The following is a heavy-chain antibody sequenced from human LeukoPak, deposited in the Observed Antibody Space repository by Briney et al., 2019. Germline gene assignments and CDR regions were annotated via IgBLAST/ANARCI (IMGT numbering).Heavy chain of an antibody. J-gene: IGHJ4*02. CDR3: ARGSSGYSSGWRYY. CDR1: GFTFSSYS. Sequence: GGSLRLSCAASGFTFSSYSMNWVRQAPGKGLEWVSSISSSSSYIYYADSVKGRFTISRDNAKNSLYLQMNSLRAEDTAVYYCARGSSGYSSGWRYYWGQGTLVTVSP. V-gene: IGHV3-21*01. CDR2: ISSSSSYI. D-gene: IGHD6-19*01.